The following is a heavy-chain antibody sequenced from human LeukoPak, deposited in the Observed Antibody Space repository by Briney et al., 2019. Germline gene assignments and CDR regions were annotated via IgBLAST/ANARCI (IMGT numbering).Heavy chain of an antibody. D-gene: IGHD4/OR15-4a*01. CDR2: ISYDGSNK. V-gene: IGHV3-30-3*01. CDR1: GFXFSSYA. CDR3: ARDGLGTDMVPKPSDAFDI. J-gene: IGHJ3*02. Sequence: PGGSLRLSCAASGFXFSSYAIHWVRQAPGKGLEWVAVISYDGSNKYYADSVKGRFTISRDSSKNALYLQMNSLRAEDTAVYYCARDGLGTDMVPKPSDAFDIWGQGTMVTVSS.